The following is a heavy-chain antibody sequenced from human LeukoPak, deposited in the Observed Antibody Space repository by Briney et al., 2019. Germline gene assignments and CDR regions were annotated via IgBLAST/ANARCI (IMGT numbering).Heavy chain of an antibody. J-gene: IGHJ5*01. CDR3: IKGSGRGITWFDS. CDR2: IDTAGGT. Sequence: GSLRLSCAASGFTLRNYDMHWVRQAAGKGPEWVSAIDTAGGTYYAGSVKGRFTISRENAENSVDFQLTSLRAGDTAVYYCIKGSGRGITWFDSWGRGTLVTVSS. V-gene: IGHV3-13*01. D-gene: IGHD3-10*01. CDR1: GFTLRNYD.